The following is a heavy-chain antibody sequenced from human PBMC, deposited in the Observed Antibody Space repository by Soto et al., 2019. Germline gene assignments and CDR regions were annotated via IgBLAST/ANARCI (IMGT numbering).Heavy chain of an antibody. Sequence: ASVKVSCKASGGTFSSYAISWVRQAPGQGLEWMGGIIPIFGTANYEQKFQGRVTITADESTSTAYMELSSLRSEDTAVYYCARNPVGAAGIYYFDYWGQGTLVTVSS. CDR2: IIPIFGTA. V-gene: IGHV1-69*13. CDR1: GGTFSSYA. CDR3: ARNPVGAAGIYYFDY. J-gene: IGHJ4*02. D-gene: IGHD1-26*01.